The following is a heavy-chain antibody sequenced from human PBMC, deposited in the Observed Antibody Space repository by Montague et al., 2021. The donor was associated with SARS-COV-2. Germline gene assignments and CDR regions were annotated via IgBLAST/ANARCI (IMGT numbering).Heavy chain of an antibody. D-gene: IGHD3-3*01. V-gene: IGHV4-59*01. Sequence: SETLSLTCTVSGGSISSYYWSWIRQPPGKGLEWIGYIYYSGSTNYNPSLKSRVTISVDTSKNQFSLKLSSVTAADTAVYYCARSRRITIFGVGLSNYYGMDVWGKGPRSPSPQ. CDR2: IYYSGST. CDR1: GGSISSYY. CDR3: ARSRRITIFGVGLSNYYGMDV. J-gene: IGHJ6*01.